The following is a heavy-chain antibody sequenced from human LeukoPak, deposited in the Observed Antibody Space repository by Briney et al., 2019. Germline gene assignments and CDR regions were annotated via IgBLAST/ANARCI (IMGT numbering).Heavy chain of an antibody. J-gene: IGHJ6*04. CDR1: GYSFTSYW. CDR2: IDPSDSYT. D-gene: IGHD2-2*01. V-gene: IGHV5-10-1*01. CDR3: ARHLTLGVVPAAIDHYYYGMDV. Sequence: GESLRISCKGSGYSFTSYWISWGRQMPGKGLEWMGRIDPSDSYTNYSPSFQGHVTISADKSISTANLQWSSLKASDTAMYYCARHLTLGVVPAAIDHYYYGMDVWGKGTTVTVSS.